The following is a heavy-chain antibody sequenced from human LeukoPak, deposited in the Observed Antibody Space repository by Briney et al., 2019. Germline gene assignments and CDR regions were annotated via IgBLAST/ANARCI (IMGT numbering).Heavy chain of an antibody. CDR1: GGSISSSSYY. Sequence: SETLSLTCTVSGGSISSSSYYWGWIRQPPGKGLEWIGSIYYSGSTCYNPSLKSRVTISVDTSKNQFSLKLSSVTAADTAVYYCATRYYDILTGYYSLDYWGQGTLVTVSS. CDR2: IYYSGST. CDR3: ATRYYDILTGYYSLDY. D-gene: IGHD3-9*01. V-gene: IGHV4-39*01. J-gene: IGHJ4*02.